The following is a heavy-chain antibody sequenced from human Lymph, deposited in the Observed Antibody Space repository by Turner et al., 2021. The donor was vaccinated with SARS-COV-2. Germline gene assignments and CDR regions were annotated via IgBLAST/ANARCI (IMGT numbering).Heavy chain of an antibody. J-gene: IGHJ4*02. Sequence: QVHLVESGGGVVQPGRSLRLSCVASGFTSSTYAMHWVRQAPGKGLEWVAVISYDGSNKYYADSVKGRFTISRDTSKNTLYLQMNSLRAEDTAVYYCARVLWLRGMVDYWGQGTLVTVSS. CDR2: ISYDGSNK. CDR3: ARVLWLRGMVDY. D-gene: IGHD5-18*01. V-gene: IGHV3-30-3*01. CDR1: GFTSSTYA.